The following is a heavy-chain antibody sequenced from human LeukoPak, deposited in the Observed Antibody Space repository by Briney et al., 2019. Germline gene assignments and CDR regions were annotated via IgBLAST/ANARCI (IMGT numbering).Heavy chain of an antibody. D-gene: IGHD3-10*01. Sequence: GGSLRLSCAASGFTFSDYYMSWIRQAPGKGLEWVSYISSSGSTIYYADSVKGRFTISGDNAKNSLYLQMNSLRAEDTAVYYCAGAATNGSAYNWFDPWGQGTLVTVSS. V-gene: IGHV3-11*01. CDR1: GFTFSDYY. CDR3: AGAATNGSAYNWFDP. J-gene: IGHJ5*02. CDR2: ISSSGSTI.